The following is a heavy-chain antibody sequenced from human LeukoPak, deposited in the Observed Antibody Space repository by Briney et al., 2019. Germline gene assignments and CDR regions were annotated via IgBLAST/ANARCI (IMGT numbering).Heavy chain of an antibody. D-gene: IGHD5-18*01. Sequence: SETLSLTCTVSGGSIRSYYWSWIRQPPGKGLEWIGYIYYSGSTSYNPSLKSRVTISLDTSKNQFSLELSSVTAADAAVYYCARGYSYGYFDYWGQGTLVTVSS. CDR1: GGSIRSYY. CDR2: IYYSGST. V-gene: IGHV4-59*08. J-gene: IGHJ4*02. CDR3: ARGYSYGYFDY.